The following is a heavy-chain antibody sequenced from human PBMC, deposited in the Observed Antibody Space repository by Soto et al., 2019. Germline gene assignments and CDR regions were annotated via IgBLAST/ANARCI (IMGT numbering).Heavy chain of an antibody. V-gene: IGHV4-31*03. CDR1: GGSISSGDYY. CDR3: ARDLGSNQWFFDN. J-gene: IGHJ4*02. CDR2: IDYSGNT. Sequence: QVQLQESGPGLVKPSQTLSLTCTVSGGSISSGDYYWSWIRQHPGKGLEWIGYIDYSGNTFYKTSLERRVTMTVDTPRNQFSLKLSSVTAADTAVYYCARDLGSNQWFFDNWGQGTLVTVSS. D-gene: IGHD3-22*01.